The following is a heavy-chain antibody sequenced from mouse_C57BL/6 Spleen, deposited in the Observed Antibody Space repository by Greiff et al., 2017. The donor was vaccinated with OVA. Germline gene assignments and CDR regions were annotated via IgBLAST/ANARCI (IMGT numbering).Heavy chain of an antibody. Sequence: EVHLVESGPELVKPGASVKISCKASGYSFTDYNMNWVKQSNGKSLEWIGVINPNYGTTSYNQKFKGKATLTVDQSSSTAYMQLNSLTSEDSAVYYCASTTTVVADWYFDVWGTGTTVTVSS. J-gene: IGHJ1*03. D-gene: IGHD1-1*01. V-gene: IGHV1-39*01. CDR3: ASTTTVVADWYFDV. CDR2: INPNYGTT. CDR1: GYSFTDYN.